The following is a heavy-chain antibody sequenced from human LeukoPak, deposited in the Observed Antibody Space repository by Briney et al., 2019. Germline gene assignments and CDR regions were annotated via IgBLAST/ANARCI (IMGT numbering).Heavy chain of an antibody. V-gene: IGHV4-39*07. Sequence: SETLSLTCTVSGGYISSSSYYWGWIRQPPGKGLEWIGSIYYSGSTYYNPSLKSRVTISVDTSKNQFSLKLSSVTAADTAVYYCAGTRLPITMVRGVIPSSFDYWGQGTLVTVSS. CDR1: GGYISSSSYY. CDR3: AGTRLPITMVRGVIPSSFDY. J-gene: IGHJ4*02. D-gene: IGHD3-10*01. CDR2: IYYSGST.